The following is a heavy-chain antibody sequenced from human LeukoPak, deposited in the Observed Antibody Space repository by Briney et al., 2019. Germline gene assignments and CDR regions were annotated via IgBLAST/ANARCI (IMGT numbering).Heavy chain of an antibody. D-gene: IGHD3-10*01. J-gene: IGHJ4*02. CDR2: INHSGST. CDR3: ASMYYSGSGIKADY. V-gene: IGHV4-34*01. CDR1: GGSFSGYY. Sequence: SETLSLTCAVYGGSFSGYYWSWIRQPPGKGLEWIGEINHSGSTNYNPSLKSRVTISVDTSKNQFSLKLSSVTAADTAVYYCASMYYSGSGIKADYWGQGTLVTVSS.